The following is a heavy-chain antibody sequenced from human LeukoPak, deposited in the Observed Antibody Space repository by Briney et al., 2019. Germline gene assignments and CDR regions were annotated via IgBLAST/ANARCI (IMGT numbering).Heavy chain of an antibody. Sequence: GGSLRLSCAASGFTFSSSAMSWVRQAPGKGLEWVSAISGSGGSTYYADSVKGRFTISRDNSKNTLYLQMNSLRAEDTAVYYCAKAGGSTSWRYYFDYWGQGTLVTVSS. CDR2: ISGSGGST. D-gene: IGHD2-2*01. J-gene: IGHJ4*02. CDR3: AKAGGSTSWRYYFDY. V-gene: IGHV3-23*01. CDR1: GFTFSSSA.